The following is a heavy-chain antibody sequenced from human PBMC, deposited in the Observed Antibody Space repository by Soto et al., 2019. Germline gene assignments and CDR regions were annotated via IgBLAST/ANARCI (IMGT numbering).Heavy chain of an antibody. V-gene: IGHV2-5*02. J-gene: IGHJ1*01. D-gene: IGHD3-10*01. CDR1: GFSLSTSAVV. CDR2: IYGDDDK. Sequence: QITLKESGPTLLKPTQTLTLTCTFSGFSLSTSAVVVGWIRQPPGKALEWLALIYGDDDKRYSPSLKSRLTIMQDTSETQVDRTTTTLDPVDTATYFCTHTLTMVRGQVLDYFHHWGQGNLLTVSS. CDR3: THTLTMVRGQVLDYFHH.